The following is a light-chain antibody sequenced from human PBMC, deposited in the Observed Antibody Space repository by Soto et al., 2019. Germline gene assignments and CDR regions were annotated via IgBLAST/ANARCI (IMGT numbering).Light chain of an antibody. CDR2: DVS. CDR1: SSDVGGYDY. J-gene: IGLJ1*01. Sequence: QSALTQPASVSGSPGPSITISCTGTSSDVGGYDYVSWYQHHPGDAPKLMIYDVSNRPSGVSNRFSGSKSGNTASLTISGLQAEDDADYYCSSHTSTSTPPEVFGTGTKVTVL. V-gene: IGLV2-14*03. CDR3: SSHTSTSTPPEV.